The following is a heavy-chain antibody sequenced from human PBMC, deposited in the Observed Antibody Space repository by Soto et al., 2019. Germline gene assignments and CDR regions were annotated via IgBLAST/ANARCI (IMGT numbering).Heavy chain of an antibody. CDR1: GFSFSSYA. CDR3: AKLSGGSTETGRRHADF. CDR2: ISLSGAIR. J-gene: IGHJ4*02. V-gene: IGHV3-23*01. Sequence: EVQLLESGGGLVQPGGSLRLSCAASGFSFSSYAMSWVRQTPGKGLEWVSAISLSGAIRYYADSVKGRFTISRDNSKNTLFLQMNSLTAEDTALYYCAKLSGGSTETGRRHADFWGQGILVTVSS. D-gene: IGHD7-27*01.